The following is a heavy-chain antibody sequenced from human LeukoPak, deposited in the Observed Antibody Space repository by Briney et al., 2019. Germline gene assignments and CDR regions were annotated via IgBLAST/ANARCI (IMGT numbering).Heavy chain of an antibody. J-gene: IGHJ3*02. CDR3: ARDLPLSHAYDI. V-gene: IGHV1-2*02. Sequence: ASVKVSCKASGYTFTGYSIHWVRQAPGQGLEWMGWIKPNSGDTNYAQNSLGRVTMTRDTAISTVYMELSRLRSDDTAVYYCARDLPLSHAYDIWGQGTMVTVSS. CDR1: GYTFTGYS. CDR2: IKPNSGDT. D-gene: IGHD2-15*01.